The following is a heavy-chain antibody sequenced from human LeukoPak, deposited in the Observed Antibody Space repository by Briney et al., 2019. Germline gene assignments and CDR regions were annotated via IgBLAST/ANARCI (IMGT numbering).Heavy chain of an antibody. Sequence: PSETLSLTCTVSGGSISSYYWSWIRQPPGKGLEWIGYIYYSGSTNYNPSLKSRVTISVDTSKNQFSLKLSSVTAADTAVYYCASGYCSSTSCYRFDPWGQGTLVTVSS. D-gene: IGHD2-2*03. CDR1: GGSISSYY. CDR3: ASGYCSSTSCYRFDP. V-gene: IGHV4-59*01. CDR2: IYYSGST. J-gene: IGHJ5*02.